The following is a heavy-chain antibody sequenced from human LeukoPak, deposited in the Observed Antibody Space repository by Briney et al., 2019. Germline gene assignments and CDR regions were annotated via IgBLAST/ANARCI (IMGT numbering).Heavy chain of an antibody. V-gene: IGHV3-9*01. J-gene: IGHJ4*02. D-gene: IGHD6-6*01. CDR1: GFTFNNFA. CDR2: ISWNSGSI. Sequence: GGSLRLSCVASGFTFNNFAMHWVRQTPGQGLEWVSGISWNSGSIGYADSVKGRFTISRDNGKKALYLEMNSLRPEDTAVYYCARDDYSSSDYWGQGTLVTVSS. CDR3: ARDDYSSSDY.